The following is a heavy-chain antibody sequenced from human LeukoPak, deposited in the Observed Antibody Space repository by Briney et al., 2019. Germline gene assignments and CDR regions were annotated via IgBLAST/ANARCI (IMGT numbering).Heavy chain of an antibody. CDR1: VYTFTTYY. V-gene: IGHV1-46*01. J-gene: IGHJ4*02. D-gene: IGHD6-13*01. CDR3: ARVNGQQLAIDY. CDR2: IKPSGGST. Sequence: ASVEVSCKASVYTFTTYYIHWVRQAPGQGLEWMGIIKPSGGSTSYAQKFQGRVTMTRDTSTSTVYMEVSTVRSEDTAVYYCARVNGQQLAIDYWGQGTLVTVSS.